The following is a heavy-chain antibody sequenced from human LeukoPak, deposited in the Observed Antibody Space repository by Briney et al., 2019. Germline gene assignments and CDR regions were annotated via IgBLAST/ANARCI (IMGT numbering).Heavy chain of an antibody. J-gene: IGHJ4*02. CDR1: NYSISSDYY. V-gene: IGHV4-38-2*02. Sequence: SETLSLTCTVSNYSISSDYYWGWIRQPPGKGLEWIGSLFHSGTIYYTPSLKSRVTTSVDTSNNRFSLKLMSVTAADTAVYYCARATRPRGDFDYWGQGTLVIVSS. CDR2: LFHSGTI. CDR3: ARATRPRGDFDY. D-gene: IGHD6-6*01.